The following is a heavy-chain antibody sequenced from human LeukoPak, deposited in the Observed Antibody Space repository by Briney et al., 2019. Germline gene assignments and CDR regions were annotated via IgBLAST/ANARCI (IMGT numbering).Heavy chain of an antibody. J-gene: IGHJ4*02. CDR3: ARGAPYGDYWLRYYDSSGRCYFDY. Sequence: ASVKGSCKASGDTFTSYAISWGRQAPGQGLEWMGWMNPNSGNTDYAQKFQGRVTMTRNTSISTAYMELSSLRSEDTDVYYCARGAPYGDYWLRYYDSSGRCYFDYWGQGTLVTVSS. V-gene: IGHV1-8*01. CDR2: MNPNSGNT. D-gene: IGHD3-22*01. CDR1: GDTFTSYA.